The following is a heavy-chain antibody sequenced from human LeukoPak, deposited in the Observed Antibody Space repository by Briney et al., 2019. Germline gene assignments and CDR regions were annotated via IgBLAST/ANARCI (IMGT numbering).Heavy chain of an antibody. J-gene: IGHJ3*02. V-gene: IGHV4-39*01. CDR1: GGSISSSSYY. CDR2: IYYSGST. CDR3: ARHPRLQEGAFDI. Sequence: TSETLSLTCTVSGGSISSSSYYWGWVRQPPGKGLEWIGSIYYSGSTYYNPSLKSRVTISVDTSKNQFSLKLSSVTAADTAVYYCARHPRLQEGAFDIWGQGTMVPSLQ.